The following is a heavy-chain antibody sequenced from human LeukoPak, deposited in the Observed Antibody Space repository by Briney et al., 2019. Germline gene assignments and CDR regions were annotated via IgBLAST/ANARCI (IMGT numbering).Heavy chain of an antibody. CDR2: IYSGGST. J-gene: IGHJ4*02. Sequence: GGSLRLSCAASGFAVSSNYMSWVRQAPGKGLEWVSVIYSGGSTYYADSVKGRFTISRDNSKNPLYLQMGSLRTEDMGVYYCARGQGDYWGQGTLVTVSS. V-gene: IGHV3-53*05. CDR1: GFAVSSNY. CDR3: ARGQGDY.